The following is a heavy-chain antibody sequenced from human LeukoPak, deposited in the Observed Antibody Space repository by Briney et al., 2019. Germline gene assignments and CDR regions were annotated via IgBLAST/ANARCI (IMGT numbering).Heavy chain of an antibody. D-gene: IGHD2-15*01. CDR2: INTYSGNT. V-gene: IGHV1-18*01. CDR1: GYTFTTYG. J-gene: IGHJ3*02. CDR3: ARDPGIVVGGAFDI. Sequence: ASVKVSCKASGYTFTTYGISWVRQAPGHGLEWMGCINTYSGNTNYAQNLQGRVTMTTDTSTSTAYMELRSLRSDDTAVYYCARDPGIVVGGAFDIWGQGTMVTVSS.